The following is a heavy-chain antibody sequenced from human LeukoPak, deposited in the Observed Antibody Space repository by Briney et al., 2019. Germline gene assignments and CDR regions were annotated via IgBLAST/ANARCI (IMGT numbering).Heavy chain of an antibody. J-gene: IGHJ4*02. Sequence: GASVKVSCKASGYTFTSYGISWVRQAPGQGLEWMGWINAYNGNTNYAQKLQGRVTMTTDTSTSTAYMELRSLRSDDTAVYYCARDLGGYCSSTSCYRAAVYWGQGTLVTVSS. CDR3: ARDLGGYCSSTSCYRAAVY. D-gene: IGHD2-2*02. CDR1: GYTFTSYG. CDR2: INAYNGNT. V-gene: IGHV1-18*01.